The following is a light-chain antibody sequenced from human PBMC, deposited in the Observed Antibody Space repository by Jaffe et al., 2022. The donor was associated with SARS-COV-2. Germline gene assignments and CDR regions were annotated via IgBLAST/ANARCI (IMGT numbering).Light chain of an antibody. CDR2: TNN. CDR1: SSNIGTNY. J-gene: IGLJ3*02. V-gene: IGLV1-47*01. Sequence: QSVLTQPPSASGTPGQRVTISCSGSSSNIGTNYVYWYQQLPGTAPKLLMYTNNQRPSGVPDRFSGSKSGTSASLAISGLRSEDEADYYCAAWDDSLSGPVFGGGTKLTVV. CDR3: AAWDDSLSGPV.